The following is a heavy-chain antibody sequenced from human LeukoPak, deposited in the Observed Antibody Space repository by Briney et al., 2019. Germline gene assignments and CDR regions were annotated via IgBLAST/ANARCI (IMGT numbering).Heavy chain of an antibody. J-gene: IGHJ4*02. CDR2: MNPNSGDT. Sequence: ASVKVSRKASGYTFTSYDINWVRQATGQGLEWMGWMNPNSGDTGYVQKFQGRVTMTRSTSISTAYMELSRLRSEDTAIYYCARGGFGSGSHFDYWGQGTLVTVSS. CDR3: ARGGFGSGSHFDY. CDR1: GYTFTSYD. D-gene: IGHD3-10*01. V-gene: IGHV1-8*01.